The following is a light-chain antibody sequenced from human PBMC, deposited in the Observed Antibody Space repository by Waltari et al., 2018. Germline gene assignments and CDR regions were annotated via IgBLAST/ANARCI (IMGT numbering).Light chain of an antibody. CDR1: QSISSW. V-gene: IGKV1-5*01. CDR2: DAS. J-gene: IGKJ1*01. CDR3: QQSHSAPRT. Sequence: DIQMTQSPSTLSASVGDRVTITCRASQSISSWLAWYQQKPGKGPKLLIYDASSLESGVPSRFSGSGSGTEFTLTISSLQPDDLATYYCQQSHSAPRTFGQGTKVEIK.